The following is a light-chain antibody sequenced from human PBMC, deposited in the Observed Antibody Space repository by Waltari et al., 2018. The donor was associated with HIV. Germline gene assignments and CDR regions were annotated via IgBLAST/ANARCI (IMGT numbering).Light chain of an antibody. Sequence: DIQMTQSPSSVSASVGDRVTITCRASQDVSRWLAWYQQKPGKALKLLIYGASSLQSGVPSRFSGSGSGTDFTLTISSLQAEDFATYYCQQANSFPFTFGPGTKVDLK. CDR2: GAS. CDR1: QDVSRW. V-gene: IGKV1-12*01. CDR3: QQANSFPFT. J-gene: IGKJ3*01.